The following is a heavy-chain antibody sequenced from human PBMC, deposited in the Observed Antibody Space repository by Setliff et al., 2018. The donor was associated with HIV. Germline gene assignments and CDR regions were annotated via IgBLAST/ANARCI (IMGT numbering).Heavy chain of an antibody. CDR2: VSYTGST. CDR3: ARGTEVGATGF. CDR1: GASINSGRYY. J-gene: IGHJ4*02. Sequence: PSETLSLTCTISGASINSGRYYWGWIRQPPGKGLEWIGSVSYTGSTSYNPSLRSRVTISVDTSRNQFSLEVTSVSAADTAVYYCARGTEVGATGFWGQGTLVTVPQ. D-gene: IGHD3-16*01. V-gene: IGHV4-39*01.